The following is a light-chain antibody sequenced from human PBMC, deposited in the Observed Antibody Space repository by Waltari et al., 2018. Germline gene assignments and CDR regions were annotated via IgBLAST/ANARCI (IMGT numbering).Light chain of an antibody. V-gene: IGLV2-8*01. CDR3: SSYAHNNHFV. CDR2: EVT. J-gene: IGLJ1*01. CDR1: NSAVGASNY. Sequence: SVLTQPPSATGSPGQSVTISRTGTNSAVGASNYFSWYQQHPGKVPKLLIYEVTKRPSGVPDRFSGSKSGNTASLTVSGLQADDEADYYCSSYAHNNHFVFGTGTKVTVL.